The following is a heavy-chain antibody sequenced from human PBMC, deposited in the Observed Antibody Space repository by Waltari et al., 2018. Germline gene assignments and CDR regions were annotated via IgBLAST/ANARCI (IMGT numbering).Heavy chain of an antibody. D-gene: IGHD3-22*01. V-gene: IGHV5-51*01. CDR1: GYSFTSYG. CDR2: IYPGDSDT. J-gene: IGHJ4*02. CDR3: ARLTYDSSGYGDLDY. Sequence: EVQLVQSGAEVKKPGESLKISGKGSGYSFTSYGIGWVRQNPGKGLGWMGIIYPGDSDTRYSPSFQGQVTISADKSISTAYLQWSSLKASDTAMYYCARLTYDSSGYGDLDYWGQGTLVTVSS.